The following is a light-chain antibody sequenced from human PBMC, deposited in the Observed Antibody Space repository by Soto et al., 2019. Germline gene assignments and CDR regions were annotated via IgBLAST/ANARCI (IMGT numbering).Light chain of an antibody. Sequence: IVLTQSPGSLSLSPGESAPLSCRASQSINSYLAWYQQKPGQAPRLFIYDASNRATGIPARFSGSGSGTDFALTISSLEPEDFAVYYCQQRNEWPLTFGQGSRLAI. CDR3: QQRNEWPLT. CDR1: QSINSY. V-gene: IGKV3-11*01. CDR2: DAS. J-gene: IGKJ5*01.